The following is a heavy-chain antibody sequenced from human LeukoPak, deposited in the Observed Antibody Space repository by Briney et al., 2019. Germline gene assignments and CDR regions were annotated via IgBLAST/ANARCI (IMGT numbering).Heavy chain of an antibody. CDR3: ARDSSGYQ. CDR1: GFTFSTYW. Sequence: GGSLRLSCAVSGFTFSTYWMSWVRQAPGKGLEWVANIKEDGSEKYYGDSVKGRFAISRDNAKNSLYLQMNSLRAEDTAVYYCARDSSGYQWGQGTLVTVSS. D-gene: IGHD3-22*01. J-gene: IGHJ4*02. V-gene: IGHV3-7*01. CDR2: IKEDGSEK.